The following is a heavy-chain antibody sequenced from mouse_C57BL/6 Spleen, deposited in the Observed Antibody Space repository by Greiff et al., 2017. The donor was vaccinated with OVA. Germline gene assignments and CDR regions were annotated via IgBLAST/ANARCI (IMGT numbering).Heavy chain of an antibody. J-gene: IGHJ1*03. V-gene: IGHV1-42*01. CDR1: GYSFTGYY. Sequence: EVKLQESGPELVKPGASVKISCKASGYSFTGYYMNWVKQSPEKSLEWIGEINPSTGGTTYNQKFKAKATLTVDKSSSTAYMQLKSLTSEDSAVYYCANRTGNWYFDVWGTGTTVTVSS. D-gene: IGHD4-1*01. CDR3: ANRTGNWYFDV. CDR2: INPSTGGT.